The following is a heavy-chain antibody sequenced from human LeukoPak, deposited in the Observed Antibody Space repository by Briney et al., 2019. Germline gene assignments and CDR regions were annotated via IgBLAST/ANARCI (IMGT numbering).Heavy chain of an antibody. CDR3: ARSIRDLDLFVY. CDR2: MSAYNGNT. CDR1: GYTFTSYG. D-gene: IGHD3-9*01. V-gene: IGHV1-18*01. J-gene: IGHJ4*02. Sequence: ASVKVSCKASGYTFTSYGISWVRHAPGQGLEWRGWMSAYNGNTNYAQKLQCRVTMTTDTSTSTPYMELRSLRSDGTAVYYCARSIRDLDLFVYWGQGTLVTVSP.